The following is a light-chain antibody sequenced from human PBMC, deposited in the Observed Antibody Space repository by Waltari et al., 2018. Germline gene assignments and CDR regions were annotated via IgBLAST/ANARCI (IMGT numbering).Light chain of an antibody. J-gene: IGKJ5*01. CDR3: MQTLQTPIT. CDR1: QSLLHTTGYNY. V-gene: IGKV2-28*01. Sequence: EIVMTQSPVSLTVTPGEPASISCRSRQSLLHTTGYNYLDWYVQKPGQSPQLLIYVASNRPSGVPDRISGSGSGTDFTLKISRVEAEDVGVYYCMQTLQTPITFGQGTRLEIK. CDR2: VAS.